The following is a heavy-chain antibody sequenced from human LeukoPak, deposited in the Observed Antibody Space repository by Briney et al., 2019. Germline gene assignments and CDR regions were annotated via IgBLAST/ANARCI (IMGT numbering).Heavy chain of an antibody. Sequence: ASVKVSCKASGYTFTSYGISWVRQAPGQGLEWMGWISAYNGNTNYAQKLQGRVTMTTDTSTSTAYMELRSLRSDDTAVYYCARDQSRFGVVIPQGYWGQGTLVTVSS. J-gene: IGHJ4*02. V-gene: IGHV1-18*01. D-gene: IGHD3-3*01. CDR1: GYTFTSYG. CDR2: ISAYNGNT. CDR3: ARDQSRFGVVIPQGY.